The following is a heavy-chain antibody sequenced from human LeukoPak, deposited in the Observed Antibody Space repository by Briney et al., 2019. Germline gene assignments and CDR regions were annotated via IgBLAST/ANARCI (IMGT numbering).Heavy chain of an antibody. CDR3: AKDRRRGSSGWYYFDY. J-gene: IGHJ4*02. D-gene: IGHD6-19*01. V-gene: IGHV3-23*01. CDR2: ISGSGGST. CDR1: GFTFSSYA. Sequence: PGGSLRLSCAASGFTFSSYAMSWVRQAPGKGLEWVSAISGSGGSTYYADSAKGRFTISRDNSKNTLYLQMNSLRAEDTAVYYCAKDRRRGSSGWYYFDYWGQGTLVTVSS.